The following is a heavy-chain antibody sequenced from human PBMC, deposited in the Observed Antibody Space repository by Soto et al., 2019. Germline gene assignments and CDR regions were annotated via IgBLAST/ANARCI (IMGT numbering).Heavy chain of an antibody. D-gene: IGHD3-22*01. V-gene: IGHV4-59*01. CDR1: GGSISSYY. CDR2: IYYSGST. J-gene: IGHJ3*02. CDR3: ARAGSGTMIVVVGAFDI. Sequence: QVQLQESGPGLVKLSETLSLTCTVSGGSISSYYWSWIRQPPGKGLEWIGYIYYSGSTNYNPSLKSRVTISVDTSKNQFSLKLSSVTAADTAVYYCARAGSGTMIVVVGAFDIWGQGTMVTVSS.